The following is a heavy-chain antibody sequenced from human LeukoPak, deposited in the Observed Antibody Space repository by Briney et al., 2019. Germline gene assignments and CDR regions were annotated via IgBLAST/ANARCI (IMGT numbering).Heavy chain of an antibody. CDR2: IYDSWST. Sequence: SETLSLTCTVSGGSISSYYWSWIRQPPGKGLEWSGYIYDSWSTNYNPSLKSRVTISVDTSKNQFSLKLSSVTAADTAVYYCARDKSRAAAGTEGWFDPWGQGTLVTVSS. D-gene: IGHD6-13*01. V-gene: IGHV4-59*01. J-gene: IGHJ5*02. CDR1: GGSISSYY. CDR3: ARDKSRAAAGTEGWFDP.